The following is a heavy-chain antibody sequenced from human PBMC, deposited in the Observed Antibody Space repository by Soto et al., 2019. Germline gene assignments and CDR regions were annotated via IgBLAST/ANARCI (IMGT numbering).Heavy chain of an antibody. J-gene: IGHJ3*02. CDR2: ISGSGGST. Sequence: PGGSLRLSCAASGFTFSSYAMSWVRQAPGKGLEWVSAISGSGGSTYYADSVKGRFTISRDNSMNTLYLQMNSLRAEDTAVYYCATILTYYYDSSGYSPYAFDIWGQGTVVT. CDR1: GFTFSSYA. CDR3: ATILTYYYDSSGYSPYAFDI. D-gene: IGHD3-22*01. V-gene: IGHV3-23*01.